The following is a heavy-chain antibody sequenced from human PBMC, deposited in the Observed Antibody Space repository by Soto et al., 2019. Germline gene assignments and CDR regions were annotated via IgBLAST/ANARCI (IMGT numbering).Heavy chain of an antibody. Sequence: KTSETLSLTCTVSGGSISSSSYYWGWIRQPPGKGLEWIGSIYYSGSTYYNPSLKSRVTISVDTSKNQFSLKLSSVTAADTAVYYCARHPFLYDPDPHIWFDPWGQGTLVTVSS. V-gene: IGHV4-39*01. CDR3: ARHPFLYDPDPHIWFDP. CDR1: GGSISSSSYY. CDR2: IYYSGST. D-gene: IGHD2-21*01. J-gene: IGHJ5*02.